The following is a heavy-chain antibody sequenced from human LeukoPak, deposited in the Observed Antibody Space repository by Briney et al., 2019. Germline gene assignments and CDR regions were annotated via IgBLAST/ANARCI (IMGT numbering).Heavy chain of an antibody. CDR3: ARDFPRRWGQLGGAFDF. Sequence: PGGSLRLSCAASGFTFSDFYMSWIRQAPGKGLEWVSYISSTTAIYTKYAESVRGRFTISRDNAKNSLYLQMSSLTVEDTAVYYCARDFPRRWGQLGGAFDFWGQGTMVTVSS. V-gene: IGHV3-11*05. J-gene: IGHJ3*01. CDR2: ISSTTAIYT. CDR1: GFTFSDFY. D-gene: IGHD1-1*01.